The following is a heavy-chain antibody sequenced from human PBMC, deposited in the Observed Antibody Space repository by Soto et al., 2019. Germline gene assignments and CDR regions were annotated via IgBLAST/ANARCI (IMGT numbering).Heavy chain of an antibody. CDR2: IGSGGSFI. V-gene: IGHV3-11*01. D-gene: IGHD3-16*01. CDR1: GFTFSDYY. CDR3: ARHRYYEGSVPGYGMDV. J-gene: IGHJ6*02. Sequence: QVQLVESGGGLVKPGGSLRLSCAASGFTFSDYYMSWIRQAPGKGLEYISYIGSGGSFIYYADSVKGRFTISSDTTKTSLYLQMNSLRAEDTALYYCARHRYYEGSVPGYGMDVWGQGTTVTVSS.